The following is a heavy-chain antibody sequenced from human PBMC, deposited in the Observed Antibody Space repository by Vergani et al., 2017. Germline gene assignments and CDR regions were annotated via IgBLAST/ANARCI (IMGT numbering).Heavy chain of an antibody. Sequence: EVQLVESGGGLVQPGGSLRLSCAASGFTFSSYAMSWVRQAPGKGLEWVSAISGSGGSTYYADSVKGRFTISRDNSKNTLYLQMNSLRAEDTAVYYCAKDGARSVTGGWYYYYGMDVWGQGTTVTVSS. CDR2: ISGSGGST. J-gene: IGHJ6*02. D-gene: IGHD4-17*01. CDR1: GFTFSSYA. CDR3: AKDGARSVTGGWYYYYGMDV. V-gene: IGHV3-23*04.